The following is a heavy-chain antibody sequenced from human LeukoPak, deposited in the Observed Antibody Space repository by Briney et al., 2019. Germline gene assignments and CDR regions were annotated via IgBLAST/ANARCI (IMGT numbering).Heavy chain of an antibody. CDR2: IDWDDDK. CDR3: ALYYYDSRGYYGDAFDI. J-gene: IGHJ3*02. Sequence: SGPALVEPTQTLTLTCTFSGFSLSTSGMRASWIRQPPGKALEWLARIDWDDDKFYSTSLKTRLTISKDTSKNQVVLTMTNMDPVDTATYYCALYYYDSRGYYGDAFDIWGQGTMVTVSS. CDR1: GFSLSTSGMR. V-gene: IGHV2-70*04. D-gene: IGHD3-22*01.